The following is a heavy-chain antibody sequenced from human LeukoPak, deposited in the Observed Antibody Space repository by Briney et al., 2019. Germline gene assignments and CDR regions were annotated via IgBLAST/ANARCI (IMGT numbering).Heavy chain of an antibody. CDR2: INPNSGGT. CDR3: ARDHGDGYNYGAFDI. CDR1: GYTFTGYY. J-gene: IGHJ3*02. V-gene: IGHV1-2*02. Sequence: ASVKVSCKASGYTFTGYYMHWVRQAPGQGLEWMGWINPNSGGTNYAQKFQGRVTMTRDTSISTAYMELSRLRSDDTAVYYCARDHGDGYNYGAFDIWGQGTMVTVSS. D-gene: IGHD5-24*01.